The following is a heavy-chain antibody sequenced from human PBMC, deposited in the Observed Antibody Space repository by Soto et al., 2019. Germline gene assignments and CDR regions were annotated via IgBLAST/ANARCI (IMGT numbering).Heavy chain of an antibody. CDR2: INPNSGGT. Sequence: SVKVSCKASGYTLTVYYMHWVRQAPGQGLEWMGWINPNSGGTNYAQKFQGWVTMTRDTSISTAYMELSRLRSDDTAVYYCARDAGHDYYYMDVWGKGTTVTVSS. CDR1: GYTLTVYY. V-gene: IGHV1-2*04. J-gene: IGHJ6*03. CDR3: ARDAGHDYYYMDV.